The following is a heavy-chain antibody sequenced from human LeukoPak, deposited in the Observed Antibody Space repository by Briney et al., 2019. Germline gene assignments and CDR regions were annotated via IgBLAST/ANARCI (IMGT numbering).Heavy chain of an antibody. D-gene: IGHD1-14*01. CDR3: ARSPDRYDPLLESYYMDV. V-gene: IGHV3-64*01. CDR2: ISSNGGST. J-gene: IGHJ6*03. CDR1: GSTFSSCA. Sequence: GGSLRLSCAASGSTFSSCAMHWVRQAPGKGLEYVSAISSNGGSTYYANSVKGRFTISRDNSKNTLYLQMGSLRAEDMAVYYCARSPDRYDPLLESYYMDVWGKGTTVTVSS.